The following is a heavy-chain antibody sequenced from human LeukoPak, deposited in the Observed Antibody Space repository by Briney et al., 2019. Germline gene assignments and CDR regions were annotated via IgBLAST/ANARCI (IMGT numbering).Heavy chain of an antibody. Sequence: SETLSPTCTVSGASVSTNYWSWIRQSPGKGLESIGYVYYSVNTNYNPSLKSRVTISADTSKNQFSLKLTSVTAADTAVYYCAKARIWAHWGQGTLVTVSS. D-gene: IGHD7-27*01. CDR3: AKARIWAH. V-gene: IGHV4-59*02. CDR2: VYYSVNT. J-gene: IGHJ4*02. CDR1: GASVSTNY.